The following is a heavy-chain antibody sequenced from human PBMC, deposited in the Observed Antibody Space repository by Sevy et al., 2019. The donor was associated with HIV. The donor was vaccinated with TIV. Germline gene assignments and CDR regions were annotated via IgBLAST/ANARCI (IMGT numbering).Heavy chain of an antibody. Sequence: GGSLRLSCAASGFTFSNYAMSWVRQAPGKGLEWVSGIIGSGSSTYYADSVKGRFTVSRDNSKNTLYLQMSSLRPEDTALYYCAKNPVAWLGYNYYYMDVWGRGATVTVSS. V-gene: IGHV3-23*01. CDR3: AKNPVAWLGYNYYYMDV. D-gene: IGHD3-22*01. CDR1: GFTFSNYA. CDR2: IIGSGSST. J-gene: IGHJ6*03.